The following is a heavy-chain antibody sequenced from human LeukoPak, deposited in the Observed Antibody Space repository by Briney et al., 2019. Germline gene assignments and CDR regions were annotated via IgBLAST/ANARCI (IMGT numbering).Heavy chain of an antibody. Sequence: GGSLRLSCTASGFTFANYWMSWVRQASGGGLEWVADISQHASETNYVDSVKGRFTISRDNAKKSLYLQMDNLRAEDTAVYYCALQFTYGDYRPAGDYWGQGTLVTVSS. J-gene: IGHJ4*02. D-gene: IGHD4-17*01. V-gene: IGHV3-7*01. CDR3: ALQFTYGDYRPAGDY. CDR2: ISQHASET. CDR1: GFTFANYW.